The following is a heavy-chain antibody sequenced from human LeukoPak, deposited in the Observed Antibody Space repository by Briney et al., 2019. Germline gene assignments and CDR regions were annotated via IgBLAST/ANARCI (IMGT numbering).Heavy chain of an antibody. CDR3: AKALDGYNYPDYYGLDV. D-gene: IGHD5-24*01. Sequence: GGSLRLSCAASGFPFSSYWMTWVRQAPGKGLEWVSSISGSGSSTHFADSVKGRFTISRDNSKNTLYLQVISLRAEDTAVYYCAKALDGYNYPDYYGLDVWGRGTTVTVSS. J-gene: IGHJ6*02. V-gene: IGHV3-23*01. CDR1: GFPFSSYW. CDR2: ISGSGSST.